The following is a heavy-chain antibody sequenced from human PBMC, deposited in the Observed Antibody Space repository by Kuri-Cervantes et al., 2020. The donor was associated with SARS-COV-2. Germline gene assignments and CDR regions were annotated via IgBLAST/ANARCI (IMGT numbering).Heavy chain of an antibody. D-gene: IGHD1-26*01. CDR2: IRYDGSNK. V-gene: IGHV3-30*02. CDR3: ASGSGSYYGGDY. Sequence: GESLKISCAASGFTFSSYGMHWVRQAPGKGLEGVAFIRYDGSNKYYADSVKGRFTISRDNSKNTLYLQMNSLRAEDTAVYYCASGSGSYYGGDYWGQGTLVTVSS. CDR1: GFTFSSYG. J-gene: IGHJ4*02.